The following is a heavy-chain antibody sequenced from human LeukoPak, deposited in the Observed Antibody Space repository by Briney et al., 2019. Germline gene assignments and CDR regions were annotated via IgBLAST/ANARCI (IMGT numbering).Heavy chain of an antibody. CDR2: IYYSGST. Sequence: PSETLSLTCTVSGGSISSYYWSWIRQPPGEGLEWIGYIYYSGSTNYNPSLKSRVTISVDTSKNQFSLKLSSVTAADTAVYYCAADINLNWYFDLWGRGTLVTVFS. CDR3: AADINLNWYFDL. J-gene: IGHJ2*01. V-gene: IGHV4-59*01. CDR1: GGSISSYY.